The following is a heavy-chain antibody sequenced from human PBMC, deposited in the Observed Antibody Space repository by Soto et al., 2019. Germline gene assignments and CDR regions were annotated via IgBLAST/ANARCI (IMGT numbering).Heavy chain of an antibody. J-gene: IGHJ4*02. CDR3: ARGDVMLVVIITTLIDH. CDR1: GFTFTKHA. V-gene: IGHV3-23*01. Sequence: EVQLLESGGGLVQPGGSLRLSCAASGFTFTKHAMTWVRQAPGKGLEWISTINGGNGGTYYTDSVKGRFTISRDNFKSTLYLQMDSLRSEDTAIYYCARGDVMLVVIITTLIDHWGQGTLVTVSS. CDR2: INGGNGGT. D-gene: IGHD3-22*01.